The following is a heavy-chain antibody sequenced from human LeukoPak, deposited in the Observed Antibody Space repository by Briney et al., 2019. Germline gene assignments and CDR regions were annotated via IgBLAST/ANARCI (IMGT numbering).Heavy chain of an antibody. V-gene: IGHV1-69*04. CDR1: GGTFSSYA. Sequence: SVNVSCKASGGTFSSYAISWVRQAPGQGLEWMGRIIPILGIANYAQKFQGRVTITADKSTSTAYMELSSLRSEDTAVYYCAREARDSSGYYSGYWGQGTLVTVSS. CDR2: IIPILGIA. J-gene: IGHJ4*02. CDR3: AREARDSSGYYSGY. D-gene: IGHD3-22*01.